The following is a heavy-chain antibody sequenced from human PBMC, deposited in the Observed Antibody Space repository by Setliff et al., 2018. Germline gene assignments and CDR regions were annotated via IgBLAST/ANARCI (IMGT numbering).Heavy chain of an antibody. V-gene: IGHV3-74*01. CDR1: GFTFRKYW. J-gene: IGHJ6*03. CDR3: ASIDWGENFYNMDV. D-gene: IGHD7-27*01. CDR2: INGDGTIT. Sequence: GGSLRLSCGASGFTFRKYWMYWVRQVPGRGLVWVSRINGDGTITDYADSVKGRFTISRDNAKSTLYLQMNSLRGEDTAVYFCASIDWGENFYNMDVWGKGTTVTVSS.